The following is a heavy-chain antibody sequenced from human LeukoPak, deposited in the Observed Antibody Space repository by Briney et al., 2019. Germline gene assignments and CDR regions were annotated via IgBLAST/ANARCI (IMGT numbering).Heavy chain of an antibody. CDR2: IWYDGSNK. CDR3: ARDPGVLVAASYYYYYMDV. J-gene: IGHJ6*03. Sequence: PGGSLRLSCEASGFSFSDYYMSWIRQAPGKGLEWVAVIWYDGSNKYYADSVKGRFTISRDNSKNTLYLQMNSLRAEDTAVYYCARDPGVLVAASYYYYYMDVWGQGTTVTVSS. D-gene: IGHD2-15*01. V-gene: IGHV3-33*08. CDR1: GFSFSDYY.